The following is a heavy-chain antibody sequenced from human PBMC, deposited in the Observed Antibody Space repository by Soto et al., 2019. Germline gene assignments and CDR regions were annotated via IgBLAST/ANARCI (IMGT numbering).Heavy chain of an antibody. Sequence: SGGSLRLSCGATGLTFSNHAMSWVRQAPGKGLEWVSGITGGGGSTFYADSVKGRFVISRDNSKDTLYLQMNSLRAEDTALYYCASAYCIGVNCYYYYFMDVWGKGTTVTVSS. D-gene: IGHD2-15*01. CDR3: ASAYCIGVNCYYYYFMDV. CDR2: ITGGGGST. V-gene: IGHV3-23*01. CDR1: GLTFSNHA. J-gene: IGHJ6*03.